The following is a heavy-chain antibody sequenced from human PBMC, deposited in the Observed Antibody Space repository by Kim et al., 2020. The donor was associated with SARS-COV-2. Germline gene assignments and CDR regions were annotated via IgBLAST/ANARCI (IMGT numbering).Heavy chain of an antibody. Sequence: SETLSLTCAVYGGSFSGYYWSWIRQPPGKGLEWIGEINHSGSTNYNPSLKSRVTISVDTSKNQFSLKLSSVTAADTAVYYCASDGGARPLDYWGQGTLVT. CDR3: ASDGGARPLDY. J-gene: IGHJ4*02. CDR1: GGSFSGYY. V-gene: IGHV4-34*01. CDR2: INHSGST. D-gene: IGHD1-26*01.